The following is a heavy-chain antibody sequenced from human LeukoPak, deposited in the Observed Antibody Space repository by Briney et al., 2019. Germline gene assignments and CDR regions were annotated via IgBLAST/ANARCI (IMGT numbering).Heavy chain of an antibody. CDR1: GGSISSGGYS. D-gene: IGHD4-23*01. CDR3: ARESSGTVVMPDAFDI. CDR2: IYHSGST. Sequence: KPSETLSLNCAVSGGSISSGGYSWSWIRQPPGKGREWNGYIYHSGSTYYNPSLKSRVTISVDTSKNQFSLKLSSVTAADTAVYYCARESSGTVVMPDAFDIWGQGTMVTVSS. V-gene: IGHV4-30-2*01. J-gene: IGHJ3*02.